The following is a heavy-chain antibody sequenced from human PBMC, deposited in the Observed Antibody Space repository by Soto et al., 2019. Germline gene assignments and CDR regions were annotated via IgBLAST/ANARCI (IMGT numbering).Heavy chain of an antibody. CDR1: GCTFSSYA. CDR3: ARDYYDSSGSAYGMDV. CDR2: IIPIIGSA. J-gene: IGHJ6*02. V-gene: IGHV1-69*13. D-gene: IGHD3-22*01. Sequence: ASVKVSCKASGCTFSSYALSWVRQAPGQGLAWMGGIIPIIGSANYAQKFQARVTITANESTSTAYMEVSSLRTEDTAVYYCARDYYDSSGSAYGMDVWGQGATVTVSS.